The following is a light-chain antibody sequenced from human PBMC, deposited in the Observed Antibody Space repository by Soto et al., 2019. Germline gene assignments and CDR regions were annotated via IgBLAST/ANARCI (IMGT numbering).Light chain of an antibody. V-gene: IGKV1-33*01. Sequence: DIQMTQSPSSLSASVGDRVTITCQASHDIKKHLNWYQEKPGKAPKLLIYDASNLQTGVPSRFRVSGPGTQFTFTISSLQPEYIAPYYCQLYDSLPPTFVQGTRLDSK. CDR2: DAS. CDR3: QLYDSLPPT. J-gene: IGKJ5*01. CDR1: HDIKKH.